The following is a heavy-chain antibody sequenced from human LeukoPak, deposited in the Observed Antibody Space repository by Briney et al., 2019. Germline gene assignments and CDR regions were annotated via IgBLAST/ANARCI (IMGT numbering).Heavy chain of an antibody. CDR1: GYTFTTYV. J-gene: IGHJ4*02. CDR2: INAGNGNT. Sequence: ASVKVSCKASGYTFTTYVIHWVRQAPGQRLEWMGWINAGNGNTKYSQKFQARVTITRDTSASTAYMELSSLRSEDTAVYYCARDPIGSRWPYYFDYWGQGTLVTVSS. CDR3: ARDPIGSRWPYYFDY. D-gene: IGHD6-13*01. V-gene: IGHV1-3*01.